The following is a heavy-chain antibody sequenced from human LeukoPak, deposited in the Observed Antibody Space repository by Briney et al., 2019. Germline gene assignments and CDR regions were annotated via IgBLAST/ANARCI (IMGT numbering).Heavy chain of an antibody. J-gene: IGHJ6*02. V-gene: IGHV4-34*01. Sequence: SETLSLTCAVYGGSFSGYYWSWIRQPPGKGLEWIGEINHSGSTNYNPSLKSRVTISVDTSKNQFSLKLSSVTAADTAVYYCARDCSGGSCYPVAGMDVWGQGTTVTVSS. CDR2: INHSGST. CDR3: ARDCSGGSCYPVAGMDV. CDR1: GGSFSGYY. D-gene: IGHD2-15*01.